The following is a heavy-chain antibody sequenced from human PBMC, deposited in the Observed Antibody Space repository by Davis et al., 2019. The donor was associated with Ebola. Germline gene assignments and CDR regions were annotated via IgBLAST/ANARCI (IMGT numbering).Heavy chain of an antibody. J-gene: IGHJ3*02. CDR3: ARVVGATTAAFDI. D-gene: IGHD1-26*01. CDR2: IYHSGST. CDR1: GDSISSTY. Sequence: GSLRLSCTVSGDSISSTYWSWIRQPPGKGLEWIGYIYHSGSTNYNSSLKSRVTISIDTSKSQFSLKLSSVTAADTAVYYCARVVGATTAAFDIWGQGTMVTVSS. V-gene: IGHV4-59*12.